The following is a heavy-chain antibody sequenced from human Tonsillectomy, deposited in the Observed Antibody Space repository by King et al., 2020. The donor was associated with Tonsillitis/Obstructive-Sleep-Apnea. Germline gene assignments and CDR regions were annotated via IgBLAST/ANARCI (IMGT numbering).Heavy chain of an antibody. CDR1: GFTFSSYA. CDR2: ISGSGGST. D-gene: IGHD2-2*01. J-gene: IGHJ4*02. Sequence: VQLVESGGGLVQPGGSLRLSCVASGFTFSSYAMSWVRQAPGKGLEWVSGISGSGGSTYYADSGKGRFTISRDNSKNTLYLQMNTLRAGDTAVYFCAKEDDIVLVPAAMLDYWGQGTLVTVSS. CDR3: AKEDDIVLVPAAMLDY. V-gene: IGHV3-23*04.